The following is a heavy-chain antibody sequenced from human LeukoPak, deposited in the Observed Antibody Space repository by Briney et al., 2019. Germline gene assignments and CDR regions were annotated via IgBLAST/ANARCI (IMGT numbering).Heavy chain of an antibody. V-gene: IGHV3-7*01. Sequence: PGGSLRLSCAASGFTFSSYWMSWVRQAPGKGPEWVANIKQDGSEKYYVDSVKGRFTISRDNAKNSLYLQMNSLRAEDTAVYYCARGSSSWYYYYYYMDVWGKGTTVTVSS. CDR3: ARGSSSWYYYYYYMDV. CDR1: GFTFSSYW. D-gene: IGHD6-13*01. J-gene: IGHJ6*03. CDR2: IKQDGSEK.